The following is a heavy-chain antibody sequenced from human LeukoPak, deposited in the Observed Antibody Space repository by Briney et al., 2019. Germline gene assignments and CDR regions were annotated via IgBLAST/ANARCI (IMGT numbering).Heavy chain of an antibody. D-gene: IGHD4-23*01. CDR2: INPNSGGT. CDR3: ARDQLYGGNSGYYYYYYMDV. J-gene: IGHJ6*03. Sequence: GASVKVSCKASGYTFTRYGVSWLRQAPGQGLEWMGWINPNSGGTNYAQKFQGRVTMTRDTSISTAYMELSRLRSDDTAVYYCARDQLYGGNSGYYYYYYMDVWGKGTTVTISS. CDR1: GYTFTRYG. V-gene: IGHV1-2*02.